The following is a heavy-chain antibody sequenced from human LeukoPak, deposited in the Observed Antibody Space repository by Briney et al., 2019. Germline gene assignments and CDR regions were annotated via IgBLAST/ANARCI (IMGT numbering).Heavy chain of an antibody. CDR1: GFTFSSYA. D-gene: IGHD3-10*01. V-gene: IGHV3-23*01. Sequence: GGSLRLSCAASGFTFSSYAMSWVRQAPGKALEWVSAISGSGGSTYYADSVKGRFTISRDNSKNTLYLQMNSLRAEDTAVYYCAKDKEILWFGGLLSFDYWGQGTLVTVSS. CDR3: AKDKEILWFGGLLSFDY. J-gene: IGHJ4*02. CDR2: ISGSGGST.